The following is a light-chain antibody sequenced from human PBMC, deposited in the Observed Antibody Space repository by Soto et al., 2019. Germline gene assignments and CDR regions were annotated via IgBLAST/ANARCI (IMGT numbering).Light chain of an antibody. J-gene: IGLJ2*01. CDR2: EVS. V-gene: IGLV2-8*01. CDR1: SSDVGPNNY. Sequence: QLVLTQTPSASGSPGQAVTISFTGISSDVGPNNYVSWYQQHPGKAPKLIIFEVSKRPSGVPDRFSGSKSGNTASLTVSGLQVEDEADYYCSSLKIFGGGTKLTVL. CDR3: SSLKI.